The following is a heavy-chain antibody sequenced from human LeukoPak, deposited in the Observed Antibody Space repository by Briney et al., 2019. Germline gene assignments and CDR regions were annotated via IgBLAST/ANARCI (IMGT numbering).Heavy chain of an antibody. CDR2: IKQDGSEK. V-gene: IGHV3-7*01. CDR1: GFTFSSYW. CDR3: ARDPPTPLDCSSTSCPFDP. J-gene: IGHJ5*02. Sequence: GRSLRLSCAASGFTFSSYWMSWVRQAPGKGLEWVANIKQDGSEKYYVDSVKGRFTISRDNAKNSLYLQMNSLRAEDTAVYYCARDPPTPLDCSSTSCPFDPWGQGTLVTVSS. D-gene: IGHD2-2*01.